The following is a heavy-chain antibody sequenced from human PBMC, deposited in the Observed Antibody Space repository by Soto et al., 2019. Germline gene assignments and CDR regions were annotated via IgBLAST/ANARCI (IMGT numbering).Heavy chain of an antibody. V-gene: IGHV4-4*07. CDR2: IYTSGST. CDR1: GFTFSSYS. Sequence: VQLLESGGGLVQPGGSLRLSCAASGFTFSSYSMSWVRQAPGKGLEWIGRIYTSGSTNYNPSLKSRVTMSVDTSKNQFSLKLSSVTAADTAVYYCARDYSSSSRNWFDPWGQGTLVTVSS. CDR3: ARDYSSSSRNWFDP. J-gene: IGHJ5*02. D-gene: IGHD6-6*01.